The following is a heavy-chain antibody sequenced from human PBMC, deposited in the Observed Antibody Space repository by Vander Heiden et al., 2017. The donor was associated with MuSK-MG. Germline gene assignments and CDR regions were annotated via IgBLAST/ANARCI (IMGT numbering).Heavy chain of an antibody. J-gene: IGHJ4*02. CDR3: ARAPYSSGYFFDY. CDR2: IYTSGST. Sequence: QVQLQASGPGLVQPSQTLSLTCTVPGGSISSGSYYWSWIRQPAGKGLEWIGRIYTSGSTNYNPALKSRVTISVDTSKNQFSLKLSSVTAADTAVYYCARAPYSSGYFFDYWGQGTLVTVSS. V-gene: IGHV4-61*02. D-gene: IGHD3-22*01. CDR1: GGSISSGSYY.